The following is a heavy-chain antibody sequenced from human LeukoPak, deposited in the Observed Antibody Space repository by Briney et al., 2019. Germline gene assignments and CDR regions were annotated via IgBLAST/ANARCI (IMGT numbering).Heavy chain of an antibody. CDR3: AREAADHLDY. CDR2: ISPYNGDT. J-gene: IGHJ4*02. Sequence: ASVKVSCKPSGYTFTNYNLAWVRQAPGEGLEWMGWISPYNGDTNYAPKFQGRVTLTTDTSTSTGYMELRNIRSDDTAVYYCAREAADHLDYWGQGTLVTVSS. V-gene: IGHV1-18*01. CDR1: GYTFTNYN.